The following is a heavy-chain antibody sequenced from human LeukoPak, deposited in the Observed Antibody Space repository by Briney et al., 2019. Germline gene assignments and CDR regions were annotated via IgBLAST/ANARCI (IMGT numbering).Heavy chain of an antibody. CDR2: ISTHSTYT. J-gene: IGHJ4*02. Sequence: KPGGSLRLSCAASGFIFSDYSMSWIRQAPGKGLEWVSYISTHSTYTHYADSVRGRFTISRDNAKNSLYLQMNSLRAEDTAVYYCGNLDTPMGYWGQGTLVTVSS. D-gene: IGHD5-18*01. CDR3: GNLDTPMGY. V-gene: IGHV3-11*06. CDR1: GFIFSDYS.